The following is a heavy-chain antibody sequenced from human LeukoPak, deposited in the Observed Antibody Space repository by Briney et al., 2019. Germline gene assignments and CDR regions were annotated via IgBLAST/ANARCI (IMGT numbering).Heavy chain of an antibody. J-gene: IGHJ4*02. Sequence: KCSGARFLTGAVDGGSFSGYYWRWIRKPQGKGLEWIGEINHSGSTNYNPSLKSRVTISVDTSKNQFSLKLSSVTAADTAVYYCASLPVVAATPGGDYWGQGTLVTVSS. CDR1: GGSFSGYY. V-gene: IGHV4-34*01. CDR2: INHSGST. CDR3: ASLPVVAATPGGDY. D-gene: IGHD2-15*01.